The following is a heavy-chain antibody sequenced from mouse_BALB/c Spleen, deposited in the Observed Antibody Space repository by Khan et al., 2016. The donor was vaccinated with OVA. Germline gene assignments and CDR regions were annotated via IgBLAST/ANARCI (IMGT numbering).Heavy chain of an antibody. D-gene: IGHD4-1*01. Sequence: QVQLQQSGAELMKPGASVKISCKATGYTFSNYWIEWVKQRPGHGLEWIGEILPGRGNSNYNAKFKGKATFTAASSSNIAYMQLNSLTSEDSAVYYCARGAGTTYGIDYWGQGTSVTVSS. CDR2: ILPGRGNS. CDR3: ARGAGTTYGIDY. CDR1: GYTFSNYW. V-gene: IGHV1-9*01. J-gene: IGHJ4*01.